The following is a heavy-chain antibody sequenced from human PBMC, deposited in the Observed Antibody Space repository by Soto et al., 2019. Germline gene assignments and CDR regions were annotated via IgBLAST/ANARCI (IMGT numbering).Heavy chain of an antibody. CDR2: ISSGSDTI. CDR3: ARHRAAGGY. J-gene: IGHJ4*02. D-gene: IGHD6-13*01. CDR1: GFSFSNYE. V-gene: IGHV3-48*03. Sequence: EMHLVESGGGLVQPGGSLRLSCAASGFSFSNYEMNWVRQAPGKGLEWVAYISSGSDTIHYADSVRGRFTVSRDNARTSLSLQMNTLRVEDTALYYCARHRAAGGYWGQGTLVTVSS.